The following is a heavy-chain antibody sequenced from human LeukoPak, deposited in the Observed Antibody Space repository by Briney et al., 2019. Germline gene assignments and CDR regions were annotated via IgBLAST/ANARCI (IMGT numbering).Heavy chain of an antibody. Sequence: GGSLRLSCAASGFTFSSYWMSWVRQAPGKGLEWVANIKQDGSEKYYVDSVKGRFTISRDNAKNSLYLQMNSLRAEDTAVYYCARDFTWELLPLYNWFDPWGQGTLVTVSS. V-gene: IGHV3-7*01. D-gene: IGHD1-26*01. CDR3: ARDFTWELLPLYNWFDP. CDR2: IKQDGSEK. J-gene: IGHJ5*02. CDR1: GFTFSSYW.